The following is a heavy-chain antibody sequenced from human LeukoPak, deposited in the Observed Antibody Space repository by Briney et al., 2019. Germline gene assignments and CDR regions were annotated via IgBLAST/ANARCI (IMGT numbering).Heavy chain of an antibody. D-gene: IGHD3-16*01. CDR1: GFIFSSYS. CDR2: INHNGNVN. Sequence: GGSLRLSCAATGFIFSSYSMTWVRQAPGKGLEWVASINHNGNVNYYVDSVKGRFTISRDNAKNSLYLQMSNLRAEDTAVYFCARGGGLDVWGQGATVTVSS. CDR3: ARGGGLDV. V-gene: IGHV3-7*03. J-gene: IGHJ6*02.